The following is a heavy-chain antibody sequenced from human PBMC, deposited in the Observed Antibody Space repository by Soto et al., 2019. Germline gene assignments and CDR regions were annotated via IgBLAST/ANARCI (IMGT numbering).Heavy chain of an antibody. CDR1: GGSINRGGYY. Sequence: PSETLSLTCTVSGGSINRGGYYWSWFRQHPGKGLEWIGYIYYSGSTYYNPSLKSRVTISVDTSKNQFSLKLSSVTAADTAVYYCARVGRENYDSSGYYGGTVGYFDYWGQGTLVTVSS. CDR2: IYYSGST. D-gene: IGHD3-22*01. V-gene: IGHV4-31*03. J-gene: IGHJ4*02. CDR3: ARVGRENYDSSGYYGGTVGYFDY.